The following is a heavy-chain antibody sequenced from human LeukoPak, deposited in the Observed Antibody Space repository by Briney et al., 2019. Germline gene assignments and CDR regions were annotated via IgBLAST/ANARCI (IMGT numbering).Heavy chain of an antibody. CDR2: IIPIFGTA. CDR3: ATLARQTKDILTGSDD. Sequence: ASVKVSCKASGGTFSSYAISWVRQAPGQGLEWMGRIIPIFGTANYAQKFQGRVTITTDESTSTAYMELSSLRSEDTAVYYCATLARQTKDILTGSDDWGQGTLVTVSS. V-gene: IGHV1-69*05. D-gene: IGHD3-9*01. CDR1: GGTFSSYA. J-gene: IGHJ4*02.